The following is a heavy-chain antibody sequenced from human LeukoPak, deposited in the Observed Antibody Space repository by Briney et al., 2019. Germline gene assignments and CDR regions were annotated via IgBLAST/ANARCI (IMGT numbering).Heavy chain of an antibody. CDR3: AKAVYYYDSSGYYYFDY. V-gene: IGHV3-23*01. CDR1: GFSFSIYW. Sequence: PGGSLRLSCAVSGFSFSIYWMTWVRQAPGKGLEWVSAISGSGGSTYYADSVKGRFTISRDNSKNTLYLQMNSLRAEDTAVYYCAKAVYYYDSSGYYYFDYWGQGTLVTVSS. CDR2: ISGSGGST. J-gene: IGHJ4*02. D-gene: IGHD3-22*01.